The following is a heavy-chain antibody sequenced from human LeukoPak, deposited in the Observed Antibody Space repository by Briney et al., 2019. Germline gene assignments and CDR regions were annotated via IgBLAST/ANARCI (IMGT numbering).Heavy chain of an antibody. V-gene: IGHV1-2*04. CDR3: ARVGLGSGSSTGNYYYMDV. CDR2: INPNSGGT. CDR1: GYTFTGYY. Sequence: ASVKVSCKASGYTFTGYYMHWVRQAPGPGLEWLGWINPNSGGTNYAQKFQGWVTMTRDTSISTAYMELSRLRSDDTAVYYGARVGLGSGSSTGNYYYMDVWGKGTTVTVSS. J-gene: IGHJ6*03. D-gene: IGHD3-10*01.